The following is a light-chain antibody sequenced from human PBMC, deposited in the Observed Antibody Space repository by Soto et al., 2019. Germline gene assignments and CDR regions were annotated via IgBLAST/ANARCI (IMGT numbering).Light chain of an antibody. CDR1: QSVSSN. CDR2: DAS. Sequence: ERVMTQSPATLSVSPGERATLSCRASQSVSSNLAWYQQKPGQAPRLLIYDASNRASGIPPRFSGSGSGTDFTLAISSLQSEDAAVYYCQQRSNWPPITFGQGTRLEIK. J-gene: IGKJ5*01. CDR3: QQRSNWPPIT. V-gene: IGKV3D-15*01.